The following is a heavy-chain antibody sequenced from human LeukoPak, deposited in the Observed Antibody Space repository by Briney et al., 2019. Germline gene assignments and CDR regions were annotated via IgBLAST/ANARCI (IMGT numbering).Heavy chain of an antibody. V-gene: IGHV4-39*07. Sequence: KPSETLSLTCTVSGGSISSSSYYWGWIRQPPGKGLEWIGSIYYSGSTYYNPSLKSRVTISVDTSKNQFSLKLSSVTAADTAVYYCASEITMIVVFDPWGQGTLVTVSS. CDR3: ASEITMIVVFDP. CDR2: IYYSGST. CDR1: GGSISSSSYY. D-gene: IGHD3-22*01. J-gene: IGHJ5*02.